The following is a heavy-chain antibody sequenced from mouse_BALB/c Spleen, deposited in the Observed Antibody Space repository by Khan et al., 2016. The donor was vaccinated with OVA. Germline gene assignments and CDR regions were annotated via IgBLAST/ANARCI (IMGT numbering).Heavy chain of an antibody. CDR1: GYTFTNYW. Sequence: QVQLQQSGAELAKPGASVKMSCKASGYTFTNYWMHWVKQRPGQGLDWIGFINPSTDYTEYNQKFKDKATLTADKSSSTAYMQLTSLTSEDSALYFCVSHSNTSAWFTYWGQGTLVTVSA. J-gene: IGHJ3*01. V-gene: IGHV1-7*01. CDR3: VSHSNTSAWFTY. D-gene: IGHD2-5*01. CDR2: INPSTDYT.